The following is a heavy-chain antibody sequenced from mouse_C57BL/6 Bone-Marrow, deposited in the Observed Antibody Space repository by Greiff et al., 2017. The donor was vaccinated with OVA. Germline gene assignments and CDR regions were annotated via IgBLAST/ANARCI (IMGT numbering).Heavy chain of an antibody. D-gene: IGHD3-3*01. CDR1: GYTFTDYY. CDR2: INPYNGGT. V-gene: IGHV1-19*01. J-gene: IGHJ3*01. CDR3: SGGCWGGDGAY. Sequence: VQLQQSGPVLVKPGASVKMSCKASGYTFTDYYMNWVKQSHGKSLEWIGVINPYNGGTSYNQKFKGKATLTVDQSSSTAYLELNSLTSEDSAVDYCSGGCWGGDGAYWGQGTLVTVSA.